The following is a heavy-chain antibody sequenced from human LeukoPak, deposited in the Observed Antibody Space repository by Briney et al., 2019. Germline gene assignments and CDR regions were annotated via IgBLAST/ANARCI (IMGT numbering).Heavy chain of an antibody. CDR3: ARGLRLHTISPHYYGMDV. Sequence: PSETLSLTCAVYGGSFSGYYWSWIRQPPGKGLEWIGEINHSGSTNYNPSLKSRVTISVDTSKNQFSLKLSSVTAADTAVYYCARGLRLHTISPHYYGMDVWGQGTTVTVSS. CDR2: INHSGST. CDR1: GGSFSGYY. J-gene: IGHJ6*02. D-gene: IGHD3-3*01. V-gene: IGHV4-34*01.